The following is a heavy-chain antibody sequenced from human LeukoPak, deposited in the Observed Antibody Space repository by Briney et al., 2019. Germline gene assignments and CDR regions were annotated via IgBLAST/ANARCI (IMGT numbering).Heavy chain of an antibody. J-gene: IGHJ4*02. Sequence: PSETLSLTCTVSGGSISSYYWSWIRQPPGKGLEWIGYIYYIGSTYYNPSLKSRVTISVDTSKNQFSLKLSSVTAADTAVYYCARGPLELFDYWGQGTLVTVSS. D-gene: IGHD1-26*01. CDR1: GGSISSYY. CDR3: ARGPLELFDY. CDR2: IYYIGST. V-gene: IGHV4-59*06.